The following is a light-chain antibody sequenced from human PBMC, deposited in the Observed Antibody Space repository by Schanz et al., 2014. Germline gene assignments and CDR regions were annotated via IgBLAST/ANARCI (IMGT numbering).Light chain of an antibody. J-gene: IGLJ2*01. CDR1: SSDVGSYNR. Sequence: QSALTQPPSVSGSPGQSVTISCTGSSSDVGSYNRVSWYQQPPGTAPKLIIYEVSNRPSGVPDRFSGSKSGNTASLTISGLQAEDEADYYCCSYGGDNIFVKFGGGTKLTVL. V-gene: IGLV2-18*02. CDR2: EVS. CDR3: CSYGGDNIFVK.